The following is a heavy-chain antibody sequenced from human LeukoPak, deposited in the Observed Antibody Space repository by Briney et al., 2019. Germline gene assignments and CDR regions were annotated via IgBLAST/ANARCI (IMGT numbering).Heavy chain of an antibody. Sequence: VASVKVSCKASGYTFTSYYMHWVRQAPGQGLEWMGIINPSGGSTSYAQKFQGRVTMTRDTSTSTAYMELSSLRSEDTAVYYCARDSSYDFWSGFSKFDPWGQGTLVTVSS. CDR1: GYTFTSYY. J-gene: IGHJ5*02. V-gene: IGHV1-46*01. CDR3: ARDSSYDFWSGFSKFDP. D-gene: IGHD3-3*01. CDR2: INPSGGST.